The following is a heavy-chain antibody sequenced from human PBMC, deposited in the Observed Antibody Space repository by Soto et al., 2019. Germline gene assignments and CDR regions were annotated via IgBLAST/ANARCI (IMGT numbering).Heavy chain of an antibody. J-gene: IGHJ4*02. CDR3: ARDDYDILTGHYYFDY. Sequence: EVQLVESGGGLVQPGGSLRLSCAASGFTFSSYWMSWVRQAPGKGLEWVANIKQDGSEKYYVDSVKGRFTISRDNAKNSLYLQMNSLRAEDTAVYYCARDDYDILTGHYYFDYWGQGTLVTVSS. CDR2: IKQDGSEK. V-gene: IGHV3-7*01. CDR1: GFTFSSYW. D-gene: IGHD3-9*01.